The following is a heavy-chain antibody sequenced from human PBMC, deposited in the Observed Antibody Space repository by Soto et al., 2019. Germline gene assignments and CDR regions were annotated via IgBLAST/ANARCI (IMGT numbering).Heavy chain of an antibody. CDR3: VGGQYYFDY. D-gene: IGHD3-10*01. V-gene: IGHV3-30*03. CDR2: ISYDGSNR. Sequence: QVQLVESGGGVVQPGRSLRLSCAASGFPFTTYGMHWVREGPGKVLEWVAVISYDGSNRYYADSVKGRFTISRDNSKNTLYLQMNDLSPEDTALYYCVGGQYYFDYRGQGTLVTVSS. CDR1: GFPFTTYG. J-gene: IGHJ4*02.